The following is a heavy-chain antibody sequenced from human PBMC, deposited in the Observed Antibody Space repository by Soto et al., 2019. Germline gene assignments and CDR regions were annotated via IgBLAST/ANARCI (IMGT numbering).Heavy chain of an antibody. Sequence: GESLKLSCTGSGYSFTRYLIGWVRQMPGKGLEWMGIIYPGDSDTRYSPSFQGQVTISADKSISTAYLQWSSLKASDTAMYYCARPPGRYYDILTGYLNYYGMDVWGQGTTVTVSS. J-gene: IGHJ6*02. CDR3: ARPPGRYYDILTGYLNYYGMDV. CDR2: IYPGDSDT. CDR1: GYSFTRYL. V-gene: IGHV5-51*01. D-gene: IGHD3-9*01.